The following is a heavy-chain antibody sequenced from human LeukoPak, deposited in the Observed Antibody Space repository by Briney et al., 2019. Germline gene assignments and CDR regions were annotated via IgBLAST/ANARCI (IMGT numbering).Heavy chain of an antibody. CDR2: INPNSGGT. J-gene: IGHJ6*03. Sequence: GASVKVSCKASGYTFTSYDINWVRQATGQGLEWMGRINPNSGGTNYAQKFQGRVTMTRDTSISTAYMELSRLRSDDTAVYYCARAGEGGYYYYYMNVWGKGTTVTVSS. D-gene: IGHD3-10*01. V-gene: IGHV1-2*06. CDR1: GYTFTSYD. CDR3: ARAGEGGYYYYYMNV.